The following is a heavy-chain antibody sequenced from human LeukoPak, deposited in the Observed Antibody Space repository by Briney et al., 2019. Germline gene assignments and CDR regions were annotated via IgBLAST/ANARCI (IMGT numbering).Heavy chain of an antibody. Sequence: GGSLRLSCAASGFTFSSYGMHWVRQAPGKGLEWVAFIRYDGSNKYYADSVKGRFTISRDNPKNTLYLQMNSLRAEDTAVYYCATFPTIFGVVLSADWFDPWGQGTLVTVSS. V-gene: IGHV3-30*02. CDR2: IRYDGSNK. J-gene: IGHJ5*02. D-gene: IGHD3-3*01. CDR1: GFTFSSYG. CDR3: ATFPTIFGVVLSADWFDP.